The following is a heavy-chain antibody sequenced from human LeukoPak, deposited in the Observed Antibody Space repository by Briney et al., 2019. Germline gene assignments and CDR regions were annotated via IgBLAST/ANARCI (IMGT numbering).Heavy chain of an antibody. CDR3: ASTTYYYDSSGYRPNWYFDL. V-gene: IGHV4-34*01. D-gene: IGHD3-22*01. Sequence: SETLSLTCAVYGGSFSGYYWSWIRQPPGKGLEWIGEINHSGSTNYNPSLKSRVTISVDTSKNQFSLKLSSVTAADTAVYYCASTTYYYDSSGYRPNWYFDLWGRGTLVTVSS. CDR2: INHSGST. CDR1: GGSFSGYY. J-gene: IGHJ2*01.